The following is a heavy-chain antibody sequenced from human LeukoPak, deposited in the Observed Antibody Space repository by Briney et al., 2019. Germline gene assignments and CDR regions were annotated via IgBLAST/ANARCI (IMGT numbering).Heavy chain of an antibody. CDR2: INHSGST. CDR3: ARRYSSSWYQGAFDI. D-gene: IGHD6-13*01. J-gene: IGHJ3*02. V-gene: IGHV4-34*01. Sequence: PSETLSLTCAVYGGSFSGYYWSWIRQPPGKGLEWIGEINHSGSTNYNPSLKSRVTISVDTSKNQFSLKLSSVTAADTAVYHCARRYSSSWYQGAFDIWGQGTMVTVSS. CDR1: GGSFSGYY.